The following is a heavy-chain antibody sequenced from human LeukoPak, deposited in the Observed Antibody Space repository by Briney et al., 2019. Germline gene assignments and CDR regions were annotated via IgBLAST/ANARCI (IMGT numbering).Heavy chain of an antibody. V-gene: IGHV3-33*08. CDR3: AREIAVAAQYFDY. J-gene: IGHJ4*02. D-gene: IGHD6-19*01. CDR2: IWYDGSNK. CDR1: GFAFSVSW. Sequence: PGGALRLSCAASGFAFSVSWMHWVRQAPGKGLEWVAVIWYDGSNKYYADSVKGRFTISRDNSKNTLYLQMNSLRAEDTAVYYCAREIAVAAQYFDYWGQGTLVTVSS.